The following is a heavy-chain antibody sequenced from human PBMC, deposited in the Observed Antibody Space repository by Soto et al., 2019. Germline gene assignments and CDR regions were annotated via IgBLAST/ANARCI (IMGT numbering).Heavy chain of an antibody. CDR1: GGSISSGDYY. D-gene: IGHD3-22*01. Sequence: SETLSLTCSVSGGSISSGDYYWSWIRQPPGKGLEWIGYIYYSGSTYYNPSLKSRVSISVDTSTNQFSLKLSSVTAADTAVYYCAREGSDTMIVLTWGQGTLVTVS. CDR3: AREGSDTMIVLT. J-gene: IGHJ4*02. CDR2: IYYSGST. V-gene: IGHV4-30-4*01.